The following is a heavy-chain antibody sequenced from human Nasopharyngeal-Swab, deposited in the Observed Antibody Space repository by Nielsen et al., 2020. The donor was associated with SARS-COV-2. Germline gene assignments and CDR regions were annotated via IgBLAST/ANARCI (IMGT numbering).Heavy chain of an antibody. CDR2: IRSKAYGGTT. V-gene: IGHV3-49*04. D-gene: IGHD3-3*01. J-gene: IGHJ4*02. CDR3: TRPDFWSGYYLDY. CDR1: GFTFGDYA. Sequence: GESLKISCTASGFTFGDYAMSWVRQAPGKGLEWVGFIRSKAYGGTTEYAASVKGRFTISRDDSKSIAYLQMNSLKTEDTAVYYCTRPDFWSGYYLDYWGQGTLVTVSS.